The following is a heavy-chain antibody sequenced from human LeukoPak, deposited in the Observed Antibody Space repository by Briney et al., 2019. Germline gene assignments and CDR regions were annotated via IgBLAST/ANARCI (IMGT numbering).Heavy chain of an antibody. V-gene: IGHV1-2*02. D-gene: IGHD5-12*01. CDR2: INPKSGDT. Sequence: ASVKVSCKTSDFRDYYMNWVRQAPGQGLEWLGWINPKSGDTDYAQKFQGRVTMTRDTSINTVYMELSGLKPDDTAIYYCASGYSGYDLNYWGQGTQVTVSS. CDR1: DFRDYY. CDR3: ASGYSGYDLNY. J-gene: IGHJ4*02.